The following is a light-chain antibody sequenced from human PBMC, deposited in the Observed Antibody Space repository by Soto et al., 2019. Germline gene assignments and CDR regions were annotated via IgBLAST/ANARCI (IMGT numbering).Light chain of an antibody. CDR3: ETWDSNTYAV. Sequence: QSVLTQSSSASASLGSSVKLTCTLSSGHSTYIIAWHQQQPGKAPRYLMKVEGSGSYNKGSGVPDRFSGSSSGADRYLTISNLQFEDEADYYCETWDSNTYAVFGGGTQLTVL. J-gene: IGLJ7*01. CDR2: VEGSGSY. CDR1: SGHSTYI. V-gene: IGLV4-60*02.